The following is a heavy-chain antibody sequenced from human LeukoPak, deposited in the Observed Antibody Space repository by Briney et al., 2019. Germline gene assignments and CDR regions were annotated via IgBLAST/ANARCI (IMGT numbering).Heavy chain of an antibody. CDR2: IIPIFGTA. J-gene: IGHJ4*02. CDR3: ARGGAPYYYDSSGYPRD. CDR1: GGTFSSYA. V-gene: IGHV1-69*13. Sequence: SVKVPCKASGGTFSSYAISWVRQAPGQGLEWMGGIIPIFGTANYAQKFQGRVTITADESTSTAYMELSSLRSEDTAVYYCARGGAPYYYDSSGYPRDWGQGTLVTVSS. D-gene: IGHD3-22*01.